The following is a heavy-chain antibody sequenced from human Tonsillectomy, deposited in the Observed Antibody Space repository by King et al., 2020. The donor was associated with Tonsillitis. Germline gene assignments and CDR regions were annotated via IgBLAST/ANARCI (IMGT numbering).Heavy chain of an antibody. V-gene: IGHV3-48*04. J-gene: IGHJ5*02. Sequence: VQLVESGGGLVQPGGSLRLSCAASGFTFSGCSMNWVRQAPGKGLEGGSYISSSSSTIYYTDSVKGRFTISRDNANNSLYLQMNSLRVEETAVYYGAGDYYGSVSTLRAFDPWGHGTLVTVSP. CDR3: AGDYYGSVSTLRAFDP. D-gene: IGHD3-10*01. CDR1: GFTFSGCS. CDR2: ISSSSSTI.